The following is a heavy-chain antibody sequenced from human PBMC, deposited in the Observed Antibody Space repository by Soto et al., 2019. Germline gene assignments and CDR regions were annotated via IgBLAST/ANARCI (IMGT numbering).Heavy chain of an antibody. Sequence: PGGSLRLSCAASGFTFSSYAMSWVRQAPGKGLEWVSAISGSGGSTYYADSVKGRFTISRDNAKNTLYLQMNSLRAEDTAVYYCARVLNGQWYFDYWGQGTQVTVSS. CDR1: GFTFSSYA. CDR2: ISGSGGST. V-gene: IGHV3-23*01. D-gene: IGHD6-19*01. CDR3: ARVLNGQWYFDY. J-gene: IGHJ4*02.